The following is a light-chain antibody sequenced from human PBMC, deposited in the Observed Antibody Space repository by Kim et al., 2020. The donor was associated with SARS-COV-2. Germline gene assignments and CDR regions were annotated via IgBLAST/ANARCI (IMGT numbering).Light chain of an antibody. CDR2: DAS. CDR3: QQYDDLPYT. V-gene: IGKV1-33*01. Sequence: SASVGDRVTITCQASQDIRNYLNWYQQKPGKAPKLLIYDASNLETGVPSRFSGSRSGTHFTFTISSLQPEDIATYYCQQYDDLPYTFGQGTKLEI. CDR1: QDIRNY. J-gene: IGKJ2*01.